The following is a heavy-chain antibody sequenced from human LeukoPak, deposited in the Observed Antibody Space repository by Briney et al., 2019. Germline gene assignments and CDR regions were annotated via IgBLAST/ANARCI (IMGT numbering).Heavy chain of an antibody. CDR2: INWSGGST. J-gene: IGHJ6*03. CDR3: ARDHNEDALLWFGELIQVNYYYMDV. D-gene: IGHD3-10*01. Sequence: PGGSLRLSCTASGFAFDEHGMSWVRQVPGKGLEWVSGINWSGGSTGYADPLRGRFTISRDNAKNSLYLQMNSLRAEDTAVYYCARDHNEDALLWFGELIQVNYYYMDVWGKGTTVTVSS. CDR1: GFAFDEHG. V-gene: IGHV3-20*04.